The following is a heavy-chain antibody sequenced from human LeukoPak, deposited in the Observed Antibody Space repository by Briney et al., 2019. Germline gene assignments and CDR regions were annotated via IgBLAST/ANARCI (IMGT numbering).Heavy chain of an antibody. CDR2: TSSDLNVK. CDR1: GFTFRNYV. Sequence: GGSLRLSCAASGFTFRNYVIHWVRQAPGKGLEWVAVTSSDLNVKLYADSVKGRFTISRDNSRSTLYLQMNSLRPEDTAVYYCVRAIAAAASYWGQGTLVTVSS. V-gene: IGHV3-30-3*01. J-gene: IGHJ4*02. CDR3: VRAIAAAASY. D-gene: IGHD6-13*01.